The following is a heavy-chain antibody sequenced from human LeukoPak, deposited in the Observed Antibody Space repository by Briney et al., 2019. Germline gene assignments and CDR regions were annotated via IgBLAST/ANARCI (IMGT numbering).Heavy chain of an antibody. CDR3: ARVSSVPNPRALDY. J-gene: IGHJ4*02. D-gene: IGHD4-17*01. CDR2: ISGGSDYI. Sequence: GGSLRLSCAASGFSFSAHSLNWIRQAPGKGPEWVSSISGGSDYIFHADSVKGRFTVSRDNAKNSLYLQMNSLRAEDTAVYYCARVSSVPNPRALDYWGQGALVTVSS. V-gene: IGHV3-21*01. CDR1: GFSFSAHS.